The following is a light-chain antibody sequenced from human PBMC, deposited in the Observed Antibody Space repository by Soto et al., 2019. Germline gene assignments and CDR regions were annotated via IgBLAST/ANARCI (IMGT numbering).Light chain of an antibody. J-gene: IGLJ1*01. CDR1: SSDIGSYDR. V-gene: IGLV2-18*02. Sequence: QPVLTQPPSVSGSPGQSVAISCTGASSDIGSYDRVSWYHQPPGTAPKLIIYDVSNRPSGVPDRFSGAKSGNTASLTISGLQAEDEADYYCSSFTTSDTYVFGTGTKVTVL. CDR3: SSFTTSDTYV. CDR2: DVS.